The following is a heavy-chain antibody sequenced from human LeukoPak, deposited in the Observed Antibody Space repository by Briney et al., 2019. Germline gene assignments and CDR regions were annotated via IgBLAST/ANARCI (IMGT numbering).Heavy chain of an antibody. Sequence: ASVEVSCKASGYTFTGYYMHWVRQAPGQGLEWMGWINPNSGGTNYAQKFQGWVTMTRDTSISTAYMELSRLRSDDTAVYYCARDLAYYYDSSGYPERYGFDIWGQGTMVTVSS. J-gene: IGHJ3*02. CDR1: GYTFTGYY. V-gene: IGHV1-2*04. CDR2: INPNSGGT. CDR3: ARDLAYYYDSSGYPERYGFDI. D-gene: IGHD3-22*01.